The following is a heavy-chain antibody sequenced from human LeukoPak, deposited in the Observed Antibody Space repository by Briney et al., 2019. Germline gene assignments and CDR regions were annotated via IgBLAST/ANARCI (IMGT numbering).Heavy chain of an antibody. CDR1: GYTFTSYD. D-gene: IGHD2-15*01. J-gene: IGHJ3*02. V-gene: IGHV1-8*01. Sequence: ASVKVSCKASGYTFTSYDINWVRQATGQGLEWMGWMNPNSGNTGYAQKFQGRVTMTGNTSIGTAYMELSSLRSEDTAVYYCARDSGQGGAFDIWGQGTMVTVSS. CDR2: MNPNSGNT. CDR3: ARDSGQGGAFDI.